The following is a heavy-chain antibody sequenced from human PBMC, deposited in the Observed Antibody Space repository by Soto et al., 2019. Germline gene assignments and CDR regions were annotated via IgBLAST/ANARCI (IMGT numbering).Heavy chain of an antibody. Sequence: SETLSLTCTVSGGSISSYYWSWIRQPPGKGLEWIGYIYYSGSTNYNPSLKSRVTISVDTSKNQFSLKLSSVTAADTAVYYCARDRLNTYYYYYGMDVWGQGTTVTVSX. J-gene: IGHJ6*02. CDR1: GGSISSYY. CDR2: IYYSGST. V-gene: IGHV4-59*01. CDR3: ARDRLNTYYYYYGMDV. D-gene: IGHD2-21*02.